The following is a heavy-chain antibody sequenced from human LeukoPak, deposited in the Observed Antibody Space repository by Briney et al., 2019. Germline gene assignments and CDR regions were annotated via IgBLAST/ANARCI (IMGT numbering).Heavy chain of an antibody. J-gene: IGHJ4*02. CDR1: GFTFSSYE. V-gene: IGHV3-48*03. Sequence: GGSLRLSCAASGFTFSSYEMNWVRQAPGKGLEWVSYISSSGSTIYYADSVKSRFTISRDNAKNSLYLQMNSLRAEDTAVYYCARDGVATIFGYWGQGTLVTVSS. CDR3: ARDGVATIFGY. D-gene: IGHD5-12*01. CDR2: ISSSGSTI.